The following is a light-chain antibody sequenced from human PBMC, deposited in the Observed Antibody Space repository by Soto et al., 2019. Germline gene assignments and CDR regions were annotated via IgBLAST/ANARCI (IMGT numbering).Light chain of an antibody. CDR3: QQYNNWPPWT. J-gene: IGKJ1*01. CDR2: GEX. CDR1: PSGSIN. Sequence: IAMTQSPATLSLSQGERATLFXRASPSGSINLPWYQQNAGQXTRLLXXGEXTRATGIPARFSGSGSGREFTLTISSLKSEYFAVYYCQQYNNWPPWTFGQGTKVDIK. V-gene: IGKV3-15*01.